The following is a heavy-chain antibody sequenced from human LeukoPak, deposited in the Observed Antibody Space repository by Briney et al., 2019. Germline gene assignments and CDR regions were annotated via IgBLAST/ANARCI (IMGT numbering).Heavy chain of an antibody. J-gene: IGHJ5*02. V-gene: IGHV4-4*07. CDR1: GGSISSYY. D-gene: IGHD2-2*02. CDR2: IYPGGST. CDR3: ARAGYCSSSSCYTSYWFDP. Sequence: SETLSLTCTVSGGSISSYYWGWIRQPAGKGLEWIGRIYPGGSTSYNPSLKSRVTISVDTSKNQFSLKLTSVTAADTAVYYCARAGYCSSSSCYTSYWFDPWGQGTLVTVSS.